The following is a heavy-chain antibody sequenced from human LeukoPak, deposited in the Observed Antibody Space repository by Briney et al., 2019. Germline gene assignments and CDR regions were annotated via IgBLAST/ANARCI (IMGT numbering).Heavy chain of an antibody. Sequence: SETLSLTCTVSGGSISTTNYYWGWIRQPPGRDLEWIGSIYSSGNTYYNPSLESRVIIPVDTSKNQLSLKLTSATAADTSVYYCARHSGLRSPFDPWDQGTLVTVSS. D-gene: IGHD3-3*01. CDR3: ARHSGLRSPFDP. CDR1: GGSISTTNYY. V-gene: IGHV4-39*01. J-gene: IGHJ5*02. CDR2: IYSSGNT.